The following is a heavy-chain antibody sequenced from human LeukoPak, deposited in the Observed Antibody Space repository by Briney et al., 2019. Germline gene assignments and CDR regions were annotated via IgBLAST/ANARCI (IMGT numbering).Heavy chain of an antibody. CDR2: MNPNSGNT. V-gene: IGHV1-8*01. CDR1: GYTFTSYD. D-gene: IGHD6-13*01. J-gene: IGHJ4*02. CDR3: ARAFRNRVSPNY. Sequence: ASVKVSCKASGYTFTSYDINWVRQAPGQGLEWMGWMNPNSGNTGYAQKFQGRVTMTRNTSISTAYMELSSLRSEDTAVYYCARAFRNRVSPNYWGQGTLVTVSS.